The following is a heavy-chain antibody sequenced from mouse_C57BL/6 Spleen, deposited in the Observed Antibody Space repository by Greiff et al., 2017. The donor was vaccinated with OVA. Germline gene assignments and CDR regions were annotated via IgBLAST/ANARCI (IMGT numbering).Heavy chain of an antibody. CDR3: ARRITTVVDYAMDY. J-gene: IGHJ4*01. Sequence: EVKLQESGGGLVKPGGSLKLSCAASGFTFSDYGMHWVRQAPEKGLEWVAYISSGSSTIYYADTVKGRFTISRDNAKNTLFLQMTSLRSEDTAMYYCARRITTVVDYAMDYWGQGTSVTVSS. D-gene: IGHD1-1*01. CDR1: GFTFSDYG. CDR2: ISSGSSTI. V-gene: IGHV5-17*01.